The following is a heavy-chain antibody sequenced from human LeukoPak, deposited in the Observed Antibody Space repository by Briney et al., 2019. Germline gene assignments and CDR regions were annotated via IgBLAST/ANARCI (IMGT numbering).Heavy chain of an antibody. CDR3: ARDLSIAAAGTTLDY. D-gene: IGHD6-13*01. CDR2: IIPIFGTA. CDR1: VGTFSSYA. J-gene: IGHJ4*02. Sequence: GASVKVSCKASVGTFSSYAISWVRQAPAQGLEWMGGIIPIFGTANYAQKFQGRVTITADESTSTAYMQLSSLTSEDTAVYYCARDLSIAAAGTTLDYWGQGTLVTVSS. V-gene: IGHV1-69*13.